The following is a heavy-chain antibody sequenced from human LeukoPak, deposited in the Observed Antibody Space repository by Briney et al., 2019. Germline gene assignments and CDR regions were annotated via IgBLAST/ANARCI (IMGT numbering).Heavy chain of an antibody. CDR3: ASGWELRRGDAFDI. CDR2: IYYSGST. D-gene: IGHD1-26*01. Sequence: SETLSLTCTVSGGSISGSSYYWGWIRQPPGKGLEWIGSIYYSGSTYYNPSLKSRVTISVDTSKNQFSLKLSSMTAADTAVYYCASGWELRRGDAFDIWGQGTMVTVSS. J-gene: IGHJ3*02. V-gene: IGHV4-39*01. CDR1: GGSISGSSYY.